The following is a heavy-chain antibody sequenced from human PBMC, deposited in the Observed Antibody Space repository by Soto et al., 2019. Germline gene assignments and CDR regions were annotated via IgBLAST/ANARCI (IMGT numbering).Heavy chain of an antibody. Sequence: SETLSLTCTVSGGSISSYYCSWIRQPPGKGLEWIGYIYYSGSTNYNPSLKSRVTISVDTSKNQFSLKLSSVTAADTAVYYCARYAIAAGDFDYWGQGTLVTVSS. V-gene: IGHV4-59*01. J-gene: IGHJ4*02. CDR2: IYYSGST. CDR1: GGSISSYY. CDR3: ARYAIAAGDFDY. D-gene: IGHD6-13*01.